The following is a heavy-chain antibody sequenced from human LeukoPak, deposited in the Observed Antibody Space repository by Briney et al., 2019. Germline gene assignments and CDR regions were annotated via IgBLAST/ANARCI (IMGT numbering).Heavy chain of an antibody. CDR2: ISSSSSYI. J-gene: IGHJ4*02. CDR1: GFTFSSYS. D-gene: IGHD4/OR15-4a*01. V-gene: IGHV3-21*01. Sequence: GGSLRLSCAASGFTFSSYSMNWVRQAPGKGLEWVSSISSSSSYIYFADSVKGRFTISRDNAKNSLYLQMNSLRAEDTAMYYCARDPVMTMVAPDYWGQGTLVTVSS. CDR3: ARDPVMTMVAPDY.